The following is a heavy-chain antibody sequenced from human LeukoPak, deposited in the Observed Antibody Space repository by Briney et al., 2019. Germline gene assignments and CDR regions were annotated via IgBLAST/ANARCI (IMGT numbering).Heavy chain of an antibody. V-gene: IGHV3-33*08. CDR3: ARSGGSGSYYVGYFDY. D-gene: IGHD3-10*01. J-gene: IGHJ4*02. CDR2: IWYDENNK. CDR1: GFTFSSYV. Sequence: GGSLRLSCAASGFTFSSYVMPWVRQAPGKGLEWVAVIWYDENNKYYADSVKGRFTVSRDNSKNTLYLQMNSLRAEDTAVYYCARSGGSGSYYVGYFDYWGQGTLVTVSS.